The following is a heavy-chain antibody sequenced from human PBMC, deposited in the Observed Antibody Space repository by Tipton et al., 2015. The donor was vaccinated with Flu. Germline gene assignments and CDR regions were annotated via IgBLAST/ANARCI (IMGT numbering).Heavy chain of an antibody. J-gene: IGHJ5*02. Sequence: TASGFTFSSYAMSWVRQAPGKGLEWVSTISGSGGSTYYADSVKGRFSISRDNSKNTLYLQMNSLRAEDTAVYFCAKGAPIAAAGNRFHPWGQGTLVTVSS. V-gene: IGHV3-23*01. CDR2: ISGSGGST. CDR1: GFTFSSYA. D-gene: IGHD6-13*01. CDR3: AKGAPIAAAGNRFHP.